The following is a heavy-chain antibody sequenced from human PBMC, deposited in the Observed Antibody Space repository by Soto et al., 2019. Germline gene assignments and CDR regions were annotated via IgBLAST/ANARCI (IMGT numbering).Heavy chain of an antibody. V-gene: IGHV4-59*02. CDR3: ARDSSDSWYSPMDP. J-gene: IGHJ5*02. CDR1: GGSGNNYY. CDR2: IYYTGRT. D-gene: IGHD3-22*01. Sequence: PSETLSLTCTVSGGSGNNYYWSWVRLSPGKGLEWIGYIYYTGRTNYNPSLESRVTISVDTSKNQFSLKLRSVTAADTAVYYCARDSSDSWYSPMDPWGQGISVTVS.